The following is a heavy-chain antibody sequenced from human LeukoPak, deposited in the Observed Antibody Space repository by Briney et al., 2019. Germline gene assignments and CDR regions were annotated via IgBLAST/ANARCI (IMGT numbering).Heavy chain of an antibody. CDR3: AKSQWLHSSVEDAFDI. V-gene: IGHV4-4*07. D-gene: IGHD6-19*01. CDR1: GGSISSYY. CDR2: IYTSGST. J-gene: IGHJ3*02. Sequence: SETLSLTCTVSGGSISSYYWSWIRQPAGKGLEWIGRIYTSGSTNYNPSLKSRVTMSVDTSKNQFSLKLSSVTAADTAVYYCAKSQWLHSSVEDAFDIWGQGTMVTVSS.